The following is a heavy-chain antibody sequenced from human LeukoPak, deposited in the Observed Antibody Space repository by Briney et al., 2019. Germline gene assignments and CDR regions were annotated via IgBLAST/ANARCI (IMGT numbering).Heavy chain of an antibody. CDR1: GGSFSGYY. Sequence: PSETLSLTCAAYGGSFSGYYWSWIRQPPGKGLEWIGEINHSGSTNYNPSLKSRVTISVDTSKNQFSLKLSSVTAADTAVYYCARGIPLYSSSCYFNYWGQGTLVTVSS. CDR2: INHSGST. D-gene: IGHD6-13*01. CDR3: ARGIPLYSSSCYFNY. V-gene: IGHV4-34*01. J-gene: IGHJ4*02.